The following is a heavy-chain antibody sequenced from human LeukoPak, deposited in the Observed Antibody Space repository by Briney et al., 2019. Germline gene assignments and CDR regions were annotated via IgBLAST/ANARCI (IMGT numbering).Heavy chain of an antibody. CDR2: ISGSGGST. CDR1: GFTFSSYA. Sequence: GGSLRLSCAASGFTFSSYAMCWVRQAPGKGLEWVSAISGSGGSTYYADSVKGRFTISRDNSKNTLYLQMNSLRAEDTAVYYCANRYSGYEYYYYYGMDVWGQGTTVTVSS. CDR3: ANRYSGYEYYYYYGMDV. V-gene: IGHV3-23*01. J-gene: IGHJ6*02. D-gene: IGHD5-12*01.